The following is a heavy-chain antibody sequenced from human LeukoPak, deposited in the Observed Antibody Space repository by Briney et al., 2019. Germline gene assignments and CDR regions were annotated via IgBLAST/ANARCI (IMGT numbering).Heavy chain of an antibody. CDR1: GYSISSGYY. CDR2: IYHSGST. Sequence: PSETRSLTCAVSGYSISSGYYWGWIRQPPGKGLEWIGSIYHSGSTYYNPSLKSRVTISVDTSKNQFSLKLSSVTAADTAVYYCATLTTVSPFDYWGQGTLVTVSS. J-gene: IGHJ4*02. V-gene: IGHV4-38-2*01. CDR3: ATLTTVSPFDY. D-gene: IGHD4-11*01.